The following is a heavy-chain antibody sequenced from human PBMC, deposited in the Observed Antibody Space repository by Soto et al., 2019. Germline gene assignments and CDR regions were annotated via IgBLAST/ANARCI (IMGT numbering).Heavy chain of an antibody. CDR1: GFSLTTGGVG. Sequence: ITLKESGPTLVKPPQTLTLTCTFSGFSLTTGGVGVGWVRQPRGKAMDCLALIYWDDDERYRPSLRSRLNTTKDTINNQVVLTMTNMDTEATATYYCVRNWRYYGGDYYYGMDAWGQWTTVTFSS. J-gene: IGHJ6*02. CDR3: VRNWRYYGGDYYYGMDA. CDR2: IYWDDDE. D-gene: IGHD3-10*01. V-gene: IGHV2-5*02.